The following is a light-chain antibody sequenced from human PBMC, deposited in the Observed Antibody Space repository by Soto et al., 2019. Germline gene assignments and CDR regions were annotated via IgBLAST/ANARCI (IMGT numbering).Light chain of an antibody. CDR1: QIVSTSY. CDR3: QQYGSSPMYT. J-gene: IGKJ2*01. V-gene: IGKV3-20*01. CDR2: GAS. Sequence: EIVLTQSPGTLSLSPGERATLSCRASQIVSTSYLAWYQQKPGQAPRLLIYGASSRATDIPDRFSGSGSGTDFTLTISRLEPEDFAVSYCQQYGSSPMYTFGQGTKLEIK.